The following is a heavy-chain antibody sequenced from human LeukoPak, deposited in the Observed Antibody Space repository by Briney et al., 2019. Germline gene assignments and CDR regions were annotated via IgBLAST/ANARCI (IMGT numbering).Heavy chain of an antibody. Sequence: SETLSLTCGVSGASISNTNWWTWVRQPPGKGLEWIGEVNLQGSTNYNPSRKSRVAISVDKSENHISLKLTSVTAADTAVYYCAREGGPYRPLDYSGQGTLVTVAS. CDR1: GASISNTNW. J-gene: IGHJ4*02. CDR2: VNLQGST. CDR3: AREGGPYRPLDY. V-gene: IGHV4-4*02.